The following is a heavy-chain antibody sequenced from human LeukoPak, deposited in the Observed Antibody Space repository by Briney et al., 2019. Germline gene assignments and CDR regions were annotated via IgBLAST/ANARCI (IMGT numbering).Heavy chain of an antibody. CDR1: GFTFSSSI. J-gene: IGHJ5*02. Sequence: GESLRLSCAASGFTFSSSIMNWVRRAPGKGLEWVSSISSSSDYIYYADSVKGRFTISRDNAKNSLYLQMNSLRAEDTAVYYCVRIPNSANFPNWFDPWGQGTLVTVSS. V-gene: IGHV3-21*01. CDR2: ISSSSDYI. D-gene: IGHD4/OR15-4a*01. CDR3: VRIPNSANFPNWFDP.